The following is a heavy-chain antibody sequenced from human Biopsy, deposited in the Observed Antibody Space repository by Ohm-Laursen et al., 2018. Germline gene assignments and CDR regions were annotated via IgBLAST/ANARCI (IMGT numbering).Heavy chain of an antibody. D-gene: IGHD4-17*01. CDR1: GFTLSDRY. J-gene: IGHJ3*01. Sequence: GSLRLSCAASGFTLSDRYMDWVRQAPGKGLEWVGRSRSKANSYVTHYAASVRGRFIISRDGSGNSLYLQMNSLKSEDTATYYCVRVGDYFAYDVWGQGTKVIVSS. CDR3: VRVGDYFAYDV. CDR2: SRSKANSYVT. V-gene: IGHV3-72*01.